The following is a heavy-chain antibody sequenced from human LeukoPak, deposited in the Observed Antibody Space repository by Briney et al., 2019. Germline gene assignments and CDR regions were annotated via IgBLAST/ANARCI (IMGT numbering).Heavy chain of an antibody. D-gene: IGHD6-13*01. CDR1: GFTFSSYA. CDR2: IYYSGST. Sequence: GSLRLSCAASGFTFSSYAMSWIRQPPGKGLEWIGYIYYSGSTNYNPSLKSRVTISVDTSKNQFSLKLSSVTAADTAVYYCARGGFIAAAGVPTEWGQGTLVTVSS. CDR3: ARGGFIAAAGVPTE. V-gene: IGHV4-59*01. J-gene: IGHJ4*02.